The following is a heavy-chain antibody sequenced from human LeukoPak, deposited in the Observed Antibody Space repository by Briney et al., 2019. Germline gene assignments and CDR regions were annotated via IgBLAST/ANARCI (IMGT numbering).Heavy chain of an antibody. D-gene: IGHD3-22*01. CDR1: GFTFSTSG. CDR3: ARARGVSTGYRPIDY. CDR2: IWYDGSNK. V-gene: IGHV3-33*01. Sequence: GGSLRLCCAASGFTFSTSGMHWVRQAPGKGLEWVAVIWYDGSNKHYAESVKGRFSISRDNSKSTLYLQMNSLRAEDTAVYYCARARGVSTGYRPIDYWGQGTLVTVSS. J-gene: IGHJ4*02.